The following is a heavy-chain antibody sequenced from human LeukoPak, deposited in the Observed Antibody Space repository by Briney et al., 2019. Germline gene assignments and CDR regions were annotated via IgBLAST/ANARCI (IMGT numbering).Heavy chain of an antibody. Sequence: PSETLSLTCAFYGGSFSGYSWGWIRQPPGKGLEWIGEINHSGSTNYNPSLKSRVTISVDTSKNQFSLKLSSVTAADTAVYYCARALANHALDYWGQGALVTVSS. V-gene: IGHV4-34*01. CDR1: GGSFSGYS. CDR3: ARALANHALDY. CDR2: INHSGST. D-gene: IGHD2-21*01. J-gene: IGHJ4*02.